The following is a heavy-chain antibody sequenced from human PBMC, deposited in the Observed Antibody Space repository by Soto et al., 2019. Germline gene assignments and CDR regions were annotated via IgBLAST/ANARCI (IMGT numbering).Heavy chain of an antibody. CDR2: IYHSGST. J-gene: IGHJ4*02. Sequence: QLRLQESASGLVKPSQTLSLPCAVSVGSISGGGYSWSWIRQPPGKGLEWIGYIYHSGSTYYNPSLKSRVTISVDRSKNQFSLKLSSVTAADTAVYYCAAGGGLPRYYWGQGTLVTVSS. CDR1: VGSISGGGYS. D-gene: IGHD5-12*01. CDR3: AAGGGLPRYY. V-gene: IGHV4-30-2*01.